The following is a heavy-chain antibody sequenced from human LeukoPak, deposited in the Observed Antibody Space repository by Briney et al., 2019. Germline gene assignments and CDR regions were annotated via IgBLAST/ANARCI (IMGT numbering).Heavy chain of an antibody. CDR2: ISSSGSTI. CDR1: GFTFSNYE. D-gene: IGHD6-13*01. J-gene: IGHJ5*02. CDR3: ARDGGQQRVLATRIYKWFDA. Sequence: GGSLRLSCAASGFTFSNYEMNWVRQAPGKGLEWVSCISSSGSTIYYADSVKGRFTISRDNAKSTLYLQMSSLTSDDTAVYYCARDGGQQRVLATRIYKWFDAWGQGTLVTVSS. V-gene: IGHV3-48*03.